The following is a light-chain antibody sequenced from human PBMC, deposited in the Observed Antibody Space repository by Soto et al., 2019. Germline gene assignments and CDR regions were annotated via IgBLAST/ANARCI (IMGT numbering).Light chain of an antibody. CDR1: QSISNW. V-gene: IGKV1-5*03. J-gene: IGKJ2*01. CDR3: QQYNSYPYT. Sequence: DIQMTQSPSTLSASVGDRVTITCRASQSISNWLAWYQQKPGKAPKLLIYKASSLESGVPSRFSGSGSGTEFTLTISTLQPDDFATYYCQQYNSYPYTFGQGTKLEIK. CDR2: KAS.